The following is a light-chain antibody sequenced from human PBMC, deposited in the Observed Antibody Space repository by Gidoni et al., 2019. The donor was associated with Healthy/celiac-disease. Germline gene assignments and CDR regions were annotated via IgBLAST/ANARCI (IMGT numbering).Light chain of an antibody. J-gene: IGKJ2*01. Sequence: VIWMTQSPSLLSASPGDRVTISCRMRQGISRYSAWYQQKPGKAPELLIYPASTLQSGVPSRFSGSGAVTDFTLSLSCLQSEDFATYYCQQYYSFPYPSGQGTKLEIK. CDR3: QQYYSFPYP. CDR1: QGISRY. CDR2: PAS. V-gene: IGKV1D-8*01.